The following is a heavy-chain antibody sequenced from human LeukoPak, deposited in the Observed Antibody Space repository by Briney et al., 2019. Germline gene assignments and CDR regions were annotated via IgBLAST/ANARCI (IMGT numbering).Heavy chain of an antibody. CDR1: GGSISGGSYY. V-gene: IGHV4-61*02. CDR3: ARGSIAASGAKWFDP. J-gene: IGHJ5*02. CDR2: IYSSGST. Sequence: SQTLSLTCSVSGGSISGGSYYWSWMRQPAGKGLEWVGRIYSSGSTNYNPSLKSRVTMSVDTSKTQFALKVSSVIAAESAVDYCARGSIAASGAKWFDPWGQGTLVTVS. D-gene: IGHD6-13*01.